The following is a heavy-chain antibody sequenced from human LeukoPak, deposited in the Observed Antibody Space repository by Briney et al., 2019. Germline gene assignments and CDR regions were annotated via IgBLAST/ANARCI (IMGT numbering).Heavy chain of an antibody. V-gene: IGHV3-30*02. CDR2: IRNDGIDK. CDR1: GFTFSSYG. Sequence: GGSLRLSCAASGFTFSSYGMHWVRQAPGKGLEWVAFIRNDGIDKYHADSVKGRFTISRDNSKDTLYLQMNSLRAEDTAVYYCAKVPSISRWFDPWGQGTLVSVSS. CDR3: AKVPSISRWFDP. J-gene: IGHJ5*02. D-gene: IGHD3-3*01.